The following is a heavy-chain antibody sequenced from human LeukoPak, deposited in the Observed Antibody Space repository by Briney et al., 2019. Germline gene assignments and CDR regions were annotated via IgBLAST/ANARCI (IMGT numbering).Heavy chain of an antibody. CDR1: GFTFSDYY. V-gene: IGHV3-11*04. D-gene: IGHD5-12*01. Sequence: GGSLRLPCAASGFTFSDYYMSWIRQAPGKGLEWVSYLSGSSDTIYYADSVKGRFTISRDNAKNSLYLQMNSLRAEDTAVYYCARDGEWLRPMDYWGQGTLVTVSS. CDR2: LSGSSDTI. CDR3: ARDGEWLRPMDY. J-gene: IGHJ4*02.